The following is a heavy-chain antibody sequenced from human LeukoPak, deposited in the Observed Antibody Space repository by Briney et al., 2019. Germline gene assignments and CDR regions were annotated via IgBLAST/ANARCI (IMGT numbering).Heavy chain of an antibody. CDR1: GYTFTSYG. Sequence: ATVKVSCKPSGYTFTSYGISCVRQAPGQGLERMGWISAYNGNTNYAQKLQCRVTMTTQTSTSTAYMALSSLRSDDTAVYYCARIPLDSSGYYFPPDYWGQGTLVTVSS. J-gene: IGHJ4*02. CDR2: ISAYNGNT. CDR3: ARIPLDSSGYYFPPDY. V-gene: IGHV1-18*01. D-gene: IGHD3-22*01.